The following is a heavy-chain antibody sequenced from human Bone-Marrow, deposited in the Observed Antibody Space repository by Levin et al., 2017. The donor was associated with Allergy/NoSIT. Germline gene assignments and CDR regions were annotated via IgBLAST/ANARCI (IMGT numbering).Heavy chain of an antibody. CDR2: IYYSGST. CDR3: AKATPKGWFDP. Sequence: SETLSLTCTVSGGSISSYYWSWIRQPTGKGLEWIGYIYYSGSTNYNPSLKSRVTISVDTSKNQFSLKLSSVTAADTAVYYCAKATPKGWFDPWGQGTLVTVSS. CDR1: GGSISSYY. J-gene: IGHJ5*02. V-gene: IGHV4-59*01.